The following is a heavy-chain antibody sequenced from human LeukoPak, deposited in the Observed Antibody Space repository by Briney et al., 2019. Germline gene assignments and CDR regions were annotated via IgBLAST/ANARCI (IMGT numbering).Heavy chain of an antibody. CDR3: ARDTYLDTAMVDY. CDR1: GGSISSGDYY. V-gene: IGHV4-30-4*08. D-gene: IGHD5-18*01. CDR2: IYYSGST. J-gene: IGHJ4*02. Sequence: SQTLSLTCTVSGGSISSGDYYWSWIRQPPGKGLEWIGYIYYSGSTYYNPSLKSRVTISVDTSKNQFSLKLSSVTAADTAVYYCARDTYLDTAMVDYWGLGTLVTVSS.